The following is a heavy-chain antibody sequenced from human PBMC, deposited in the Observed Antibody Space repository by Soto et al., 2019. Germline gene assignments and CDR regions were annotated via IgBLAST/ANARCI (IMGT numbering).Heavy chain of an antibody. CDR3: ASGALWFGELLSNYYYYYGMDV. J-gene: IGHJ6*02. D-gene: IGHD3-10*01. CDR2: IVPVFGTP. Sequence: SSVKLSCKTSGVPFSGDAMNWVRQAPGQGREWMGSIVPVFGTPNYAQRFQDRVRIIAAESTSTVYMERRSLRSEDTAVYYCASGALWFGELLSNYYYYYGMDVWGQGTTVTVSS. V-gene: IGHV1-69*13. CDR1: GVPFSGDA.